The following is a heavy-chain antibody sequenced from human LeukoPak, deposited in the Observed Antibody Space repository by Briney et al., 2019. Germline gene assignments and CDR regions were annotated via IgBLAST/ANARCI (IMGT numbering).Heavy chain of an antibody. J-gene: IGHJ4*02. D-gene: IGHD6-13*01. Sequence: GASVTVSFKASGYTFTGYYMHWVRQAPGQGLEWMGWINTNSGGTNYAQKFQGRVTMTRDTYISTAYMELSRLRSDDTAVYYCAKGMQLGNDYWGQGTLVTVSS. CDR3: AKGMQLGNDY. CDR2: INTNSGGT. CDR1: GYTFTGYY. V-gene: IGHV1-2*02.